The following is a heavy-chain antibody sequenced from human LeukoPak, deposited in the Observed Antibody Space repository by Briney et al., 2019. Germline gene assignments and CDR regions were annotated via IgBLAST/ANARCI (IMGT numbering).Heavy chain of an antibody. CDR2: INPNSGGT. CDR3: ARGAEFDY. V-gene: IGHV1-2*02. J-gene: IGHJ4*02. CDR1: GYTFMGYY. Sequence: ASVKVSCKASGYTFMGYYIHWVRQAPGQGLEWMGWINPNSGGTNYPQEFQGRVTMTRDTSISTAYMELGRLTSDDTAVYYCARGAEFDYWGQGTLVTVSS.